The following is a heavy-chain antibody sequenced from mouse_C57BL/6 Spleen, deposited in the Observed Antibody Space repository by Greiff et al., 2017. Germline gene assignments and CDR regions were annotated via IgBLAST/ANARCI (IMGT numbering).Heavy chain of an antibody. D-gene: IGHD1-1*01. CDR2: IYPGDGDT. CDR1: GYAFSSYW. V-gene: IGHV1-80*01. Sequence: VKVVESGAELVKPGASVKISCKASGYAFSSYWMNWVKQRPGKGLEWIGQIYPGDGDTNYNGKFKGKATLTADKSSSTAYMQLSSLTSEDSAVYFCARNYGSLYYFDYWGKGTTLTVSS. CDR3: ARNYGSLYYFDY. J-gene: IGHJ2*01.